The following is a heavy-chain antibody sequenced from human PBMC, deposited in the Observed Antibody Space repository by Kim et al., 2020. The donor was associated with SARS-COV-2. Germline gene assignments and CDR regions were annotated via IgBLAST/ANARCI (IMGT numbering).Heavy chain of an antibody. J-gene: IGHJ4*02. CDR3: ARALWGYDSSGLDY. CDR1: GGSISSYY. V-gene: IGHV4-59*01. Sequence: SGTLSLTCTVSGGSISSYYWSWIRQPPGKGLEWIGYIYYSGSTNYNPSLKSRVTISVDTSKNQFSLKLSSVTAADTAVYYCARALWGYDSSGLDYWGQGTLVTVSS. CDR2: IYYSGST. D-gene: IGHD3-22*01.